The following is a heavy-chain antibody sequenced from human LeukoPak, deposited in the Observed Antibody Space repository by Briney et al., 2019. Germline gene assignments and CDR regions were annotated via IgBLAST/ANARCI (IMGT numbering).Heavy chain of an antibody. V-gene: IGHV3-74*01. J-gene: IGHJ5*02. CDR1: GFTFTTFW. Sequence: PGGSLRLSCATSGFTFTTFWMHWVRQAPGKGLVWVSRINHDGSSTNYADSVKGRFTISRDNAKNSLYLQMNSLRAEDTAVYYCVCEMGWWFDPWGQGTLVTVSS. CDR2: INHDGSST. CDR3: VCEMGWWFDP. D-gene: IGHD2-15*01.